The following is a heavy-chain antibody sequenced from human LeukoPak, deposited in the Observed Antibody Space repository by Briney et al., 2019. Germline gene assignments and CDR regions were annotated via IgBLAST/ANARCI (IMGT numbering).Heavy chain of an antibody. J-gene: IGHJ4*02. Sequence: GGSLRLSCAASGFTFSSYGMHWVRQAPGKGLEWVAVISYDGGEIYYADSVKGRFTVSRDNSKNTLYLQMNSLRVEDTAVYYCAKDVSGSYSFDYWGQGALVTVAS. V-gene: IGHV3-30*18. CDR1: GFTFSSYG. D-gene: IGHD3-10*01. CDR3: AKDVSGSYSFDY. CDR2: ISYDGGEI.